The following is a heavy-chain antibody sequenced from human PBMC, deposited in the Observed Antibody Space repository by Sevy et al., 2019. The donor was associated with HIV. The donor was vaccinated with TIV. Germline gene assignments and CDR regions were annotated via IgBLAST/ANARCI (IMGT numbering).Heavy chain of an antibody. CDR3: AREKGTVTILSAFDI. Sequence: SQTLSLTCTVSGGSFSTYSWNWIRQSPGKGLEWIGYIYDSGHTNYNPSLKSRVTISVDTSKNQFSLKLNSVTAADTAVYYCAREKGTVTILSAFDIWGQGTRVTVSS. CDR2: IYDSGHT. CDR1: GGSFSTYS. V-gene: IGHV4-59*01. D-gene: IGHD4-17*01. J-gene: IGHJ3*02.